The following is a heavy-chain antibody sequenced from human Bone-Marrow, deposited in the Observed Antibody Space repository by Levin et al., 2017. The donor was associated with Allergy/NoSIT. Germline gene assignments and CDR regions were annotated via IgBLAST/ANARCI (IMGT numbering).Heavy chain of an antibody. Sequence: GESLKISCAASGFTFSSYWMSWVRQAPGKGLEWVANIKQDGSEKYYVDSVKGRFTISRDNAKNSLYLQMNSLRAEDTAVYYCAREGVDSSSWYSGLIGYFDYWGQGSLVTVSS. D-gene: IGHD6-13*01. CDR1: GFTFSSYW. V-gene: IGHV3-7*01. J-gene: IGHJ4*02. CDR2: IKQDGSEK. CDR3: AREGVDSSSWYSGLIGYFDY.